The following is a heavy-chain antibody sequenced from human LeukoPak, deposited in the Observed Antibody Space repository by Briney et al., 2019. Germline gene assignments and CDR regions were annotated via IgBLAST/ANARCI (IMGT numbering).Heavy chain of an antibody. CDR1: GYTFTSYA. Sequence: SVKVSCKASGYTFTSYAFSWVRQAPGQGLEWMGGIIPILRSASYAQKFRGRLRMTSDESTTTAYMELSSLTSDDTAMYFCARARTSIRFTDSFDMWSQGTLVTVSS. J-gene: IGHJ3*02. CDR2: IIPILRSA. CDR3: ARARTSIRFTDSFDM. D-gene: IGHD2/OR15-2a*01. V-gene: IGHV1-69*13.